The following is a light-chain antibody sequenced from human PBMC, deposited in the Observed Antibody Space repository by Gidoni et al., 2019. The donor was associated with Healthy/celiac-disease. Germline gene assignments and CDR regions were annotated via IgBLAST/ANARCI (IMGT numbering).Light chain of an antibody. CDR3: QQYGNSPWT. V-gene: IGKV3-20*01. CDR2: GAS. CDR1: QSVSSSY. J-gene: IGKJ1*01. Sequence: IVLTQSPGTLSLSPGERAILSCRASQSVSSSYLAWYQQKPGLAPRLLIYGASSRATGIPERCSGSGYGTDFTITISRLEPEEFVVYYCQQYGNSPWTFGQGTKVEVK.